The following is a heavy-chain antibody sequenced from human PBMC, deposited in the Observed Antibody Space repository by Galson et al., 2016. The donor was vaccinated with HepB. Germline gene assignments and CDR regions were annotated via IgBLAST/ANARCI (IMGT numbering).Heavy chain of an antibody. CDR1: GFTFSSYA. Sequence: SLRLSCAASGFTFSSYAMTWVRQAPGKGLEWVSSISGSGDRTYYADSVKGRFTISRDNSKNTLYLQMTSLRAEDTAVYYCAKGEYENSWTYGLDFWGQGTMVPVSS. CDR3: AKGEYENSWTYGLDF. J-gene: IGHJ3*01. D-gene: IGHD3-10*01. V-gene: IGHV3-23*01. CDR2: ISGSGDRT.